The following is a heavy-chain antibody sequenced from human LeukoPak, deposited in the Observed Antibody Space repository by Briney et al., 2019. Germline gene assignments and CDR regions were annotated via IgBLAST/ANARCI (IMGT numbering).Heavy chain of an antibody. D-gene: IGHD2-15*01. Sequence: GGSLRLSCAASGFTFSSYSMNWVRQAPGKGLEWVSSISSSSSYIYYADSVKGRFTISRDNAKNSLYLQMNSLRAEDTAVYYCAREIGYCSGGSCYSDYWGQGTLVTVSS. V-gene: IGHV3-21*01. CDR2: ISSSSSYI. CDR1: GFTFSSYS. J-gene: IGHJ4*02. CDR3: AREIGYCSGGSCYSDY.